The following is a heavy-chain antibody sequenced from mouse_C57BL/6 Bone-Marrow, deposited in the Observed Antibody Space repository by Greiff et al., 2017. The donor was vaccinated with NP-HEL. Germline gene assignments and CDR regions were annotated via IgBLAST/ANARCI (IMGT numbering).Heavy chain of an antibody. J-gene: IGHJ1*03. V-gene: IGHV5-9-1*02. CDR3: TRAYYSNPGYWYFDV. Sequence: EVQLVESGEGLVKPGGSLKLSCAASGFTFSSYAMSWVRQTPEKRLEWVAYISSGGDYIYYADTVKGRFTISRDNARNTLYLQMSSLKSEDTAMYYCTRAYYSNPGYWYFDVWGTGTTVTVSS. D-gene: IGHD2-5*01. CDR2: ISSGGDYI. CDR1: GFTFSSYA.